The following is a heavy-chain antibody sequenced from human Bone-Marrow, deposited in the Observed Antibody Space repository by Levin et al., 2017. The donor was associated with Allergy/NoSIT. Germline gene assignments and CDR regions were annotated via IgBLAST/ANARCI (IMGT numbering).Heavy chain of an antibody. CDR1: GGSISSAGSY. V-gene: IGHV4-31*03. Sequence: SQTLSLTCTVSGGSISSAGSYWNWIRQHPGKGLEWIGYIFYSGSTYYNPSLKSRVTISVDTSNNQFSLRLNSVTAADAAMYYCARERYQGRDYYDFMDVWGKGTTVTVSS. CDR3: ARERYQGRDYYDFMDV. J-gene: IGHJ6*03. CDR2: IFYSGST. D-gene: IGHD1-14*01.